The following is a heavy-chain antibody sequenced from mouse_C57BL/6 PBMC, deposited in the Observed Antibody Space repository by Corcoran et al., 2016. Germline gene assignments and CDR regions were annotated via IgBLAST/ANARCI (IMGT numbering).Heavy chain of an antibody. D-gene: IGHD1-1*01. CDR1: GYAFSSYW. CDR2: IYPGDGDT. Sequence: QVQLQQSGAELVQPGASVKISCKASGYAFSSYWMNWVKQRPGKGLEWIGQIYPGDGDTNYNGKFKGKATLTADNSSSTAYMQLSSLTCEDSAVYFCARSNYDGSSYGGFAYWGQGTLVTVSA. CDR3: ARSNYDGSSYGGFAY. J-gene: IGHJ3*01. V-gene: IGHV1-80*01.